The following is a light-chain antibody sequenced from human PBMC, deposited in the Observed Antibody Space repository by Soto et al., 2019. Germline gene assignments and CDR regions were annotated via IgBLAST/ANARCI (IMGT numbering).Light chain of an antibody. CDR1: QSINSY. CDR3: QQSYSTPFT. V-gene: IGKV1-39*01. J-gene: IGKJ3*01. CDR2: AAS. Sequence: DIQMTQSPSSLSASVGDRVTITCRASQSINSYLNWYQQKPGKAPKLLIYAASSLQSGVPSSFSGSGSGTDFTLTISSLQHEDFATYYCQQSYSTPFTFGPGTKVDIK.